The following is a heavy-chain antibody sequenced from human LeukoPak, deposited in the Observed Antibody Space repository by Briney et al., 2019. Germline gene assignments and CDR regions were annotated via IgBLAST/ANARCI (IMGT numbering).Heavy chain of an antibody. V-gene: IGHV4-39*01. CDR1: GGSISSSSYY. J-gene: IGHJ3*02. CDR2: IYYSGST. D-gene: IGHD1-26*01. CDR3: ASPTPGGWELPPGGAFDI. Sequence: PSETLSLTCTVPGGSISSSSYYWGWIRQPPGKGLEWIGSIYYSGSTYYNPSLKSRVTISVDTSKNQFSLKLSSVTAADTAVYYCASPTPGGWELPPGGAFDIWGQGTMVTVSS.